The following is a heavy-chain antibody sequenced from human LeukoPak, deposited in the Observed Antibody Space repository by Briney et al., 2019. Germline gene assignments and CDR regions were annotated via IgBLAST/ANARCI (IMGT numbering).Heavy chain of an antibody. CDR1: GFTFSSYW. D-gene: IGHD5-12*01. J-gene: IGHJ4*02. CDR2: INSDGSST. V-gene: IGHV3-74*01. Sequence: PGGSLRLSCAASGFTFSSYWMHWVRQAPGKGLVWVSRINSDGSSTGYADSVKGRFTISRDNAKNTLYLQMNSLRAEDTAVYYCARLSGYSGYDFDYWGQGTLVTVSS. CDR3: ARLSGYSGYDFDY.